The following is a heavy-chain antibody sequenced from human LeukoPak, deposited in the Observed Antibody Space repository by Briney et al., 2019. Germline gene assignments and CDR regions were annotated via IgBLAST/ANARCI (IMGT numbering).Heavy chain of an antibody. CDR3: AKSGDYDVLTGYYVPDY. D-gene: IGHD3-9*01. CDR1: GFTFSNYA. CDR2: ILGSGGST. V-gene: IGHV3-23*01. Sequence: GGSLRLSCAASGFTFSNYAMSWVRQAPGKGLEWVSAILGSGGSTYYADSVKGRFTVSRDNSKSTLYLQMNSLRAEDTALYYCAKSGDYDVLTGYYVPDYWGQGTLVTVSS. J-gene: IGHJ4*02.